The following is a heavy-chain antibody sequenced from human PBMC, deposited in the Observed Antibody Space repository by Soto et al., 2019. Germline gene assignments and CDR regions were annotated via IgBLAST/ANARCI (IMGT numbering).Heavy chain of an antibody. CDR2: IIPFFKAT. J-gene: IGHJ6*01. D-gene: IGHD3-16*01. CDR1: GGTFTSHA. CDR3: AGDVNVNYYDSTYYYYANGL. V-gene: IGHV1-69*01. Sequence: QVQLVQSGAEGKMPESSVQVSCKASGGTFTSHAISWVRQAPGQGLEWMGVIIPFFKATNYAQKFQGRVTNTADGSMAAGYMDLCSPTSEDPALYFCAGDVNVNYYDSTYYYYANGLWGQGTTVTVSS.